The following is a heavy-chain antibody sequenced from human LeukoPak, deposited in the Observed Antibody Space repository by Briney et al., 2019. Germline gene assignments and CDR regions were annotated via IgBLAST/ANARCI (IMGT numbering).Heavy chain of an antibody. J-gene: IGHJ4*02. V-gene: IGHV3-74*01. CDR2: INSDGSST. CDR1: GFTFSSYW. D-gene: IGHD1-26*01. CDR3: ARPRYSGSYFEY. Sequence: PGGSLRLSCAASGFTFSSYWMYWVRQAPGKGLVWVSRINSDGSSTNYADSVKGRFTISRDNAKNTLYLQMNSPRVEDTAVYYCARPRYSGSYFEYWGRGTLVTVSS.